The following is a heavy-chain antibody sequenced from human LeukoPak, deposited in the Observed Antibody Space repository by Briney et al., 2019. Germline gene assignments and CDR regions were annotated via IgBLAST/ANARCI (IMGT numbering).Heavy chain of an antibody. J-gene: IGHJ4*02. Sequence: SETLSLTCAVYGGSFSGYCWSWIRQPPGKGLEWIGEINHSGSTNYNPSLKSRVTISVDTSKNQFSLKLSSVTAADTAVYYCARGFPMTYYYGSGSYYNRYYFDYWGQGTLVTVSS. V-gene: IGHV4-34*01. CDR3: ARGFPMTYYYGSGSYYNRYYFDY. CDR2: INHSGST. D-gene: IGHD3-10*01. CDR1: GGSFSGYC.